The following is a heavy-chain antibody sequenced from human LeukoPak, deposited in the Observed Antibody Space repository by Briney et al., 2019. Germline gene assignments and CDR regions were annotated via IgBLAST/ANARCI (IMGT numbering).Heavy chain of an antibody. CDR3: ARDVAVAGQGSGGMDV. D-gene: IGHD6-19*01. CDR1: GYTFTGYY. V-gene: IGHV1-2*02. Sequence: GASVKVSCKASGYTFTGYYIHWVRQAPGQGLEWMGWINPHSGDIRYAQKFQGRVTMTRDTSISTAYMELSRLRSDDTAVYYCARDVAVAGQGSGGMDVWGQGTTVTVSS. J-gene: IGHJ6*02. CDR2: INPHSGDI.